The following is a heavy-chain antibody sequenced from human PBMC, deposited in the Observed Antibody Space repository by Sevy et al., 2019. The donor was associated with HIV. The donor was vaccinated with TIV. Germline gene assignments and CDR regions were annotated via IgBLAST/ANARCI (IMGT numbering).Heavy chain of an antibody. CDR3: ARHNKHYDFWSDLNWFDP. CDR1: GGSISSYY. Sequence: SETLSLTCTVSGGSISSYYWSWIRQPPGKGLEWIGYIYYSGSTNYNPSLKSRVTISVDTSKNQFSLKLSSLTAADTAVYYRARHNKHYDFWSDLNWFDPWGQGTLVTVSS. CDR2: IYYSGST. D-gene: IGHD3-3*01. J-gene: IGHJ5*02. V-gene: IGHV4-59*08.